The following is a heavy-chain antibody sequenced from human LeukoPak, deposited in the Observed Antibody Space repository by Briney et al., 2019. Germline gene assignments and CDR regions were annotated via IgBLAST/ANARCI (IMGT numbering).Heavy chain of an antibody. Sequence: GGSLRLSCAASGFTFSSYGMHWVRQAPGKGLEWVAVISYDGSNKYYADSVKGRFTISRDNSKNTLYLQMNSLRAEDTAVYYCAKEGSGWSGADYWGQGTLVTVSS. CDR1: GFTFSSYG. D-gene: IGHD6-19*01. CDR3: AKEGSGWSGADY. J-gene: IGHJ4*02. CDR2: ISYDGSNK. V-gene: IGHV3-30*18.